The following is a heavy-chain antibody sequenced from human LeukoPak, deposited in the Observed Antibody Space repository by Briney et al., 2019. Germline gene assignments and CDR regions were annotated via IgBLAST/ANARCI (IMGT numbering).Heavy chain of an antibody. J-gene: IGHJ4*02. Sequence: GGSLRLSCAASGSTFSGSAMHWVRQASGKGLEWVGRIRSKANSYATAYAASVKGRFTISRDDSKNTAYLQMNSMKTEDTAVYYCTRHVPWEIPFDYWGQGTLVTVSS. CDR1: GSTFSGSA. CDR2: IRSKANSYAT. D-gene: IGHD1-26*01. CDR3: TRHVPWEIPFDY. V-gene: IGHV3-73*01.